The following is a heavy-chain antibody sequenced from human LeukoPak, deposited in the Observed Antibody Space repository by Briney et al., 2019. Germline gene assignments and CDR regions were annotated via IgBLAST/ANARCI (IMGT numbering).Heavy chain of an antibody. D-gene: IGHD2-15*01. CDR2: IIPIFGTA. Sequence: SVKVSCKASGGTFSSYAISWVRQAPGQGLEWMGRIIPIFGTANYAQKLQGRVTITTDESTSTAYMELSSLRSDDTAVYYCARDSSPYCSGGSCYRVEPWGQGTLVTVSS. CDR3: ARDSSPYCSGGSCYRVEP. V-gene: IGHV1-69*05. CDR1: GGTFSSYA. J-gene: IGHJ5*02.